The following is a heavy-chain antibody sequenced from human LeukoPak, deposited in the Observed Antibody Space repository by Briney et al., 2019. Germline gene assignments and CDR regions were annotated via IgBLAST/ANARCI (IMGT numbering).Heavy chain of an antibody. D-gene: IGHD6-13*01. CDR1: GFTFSDYY. CDR3: ARDAFKYSSIAPGY. J-gene: IGHJ4*02. V-gene: IGHV3-11*01. CDR2: ISSSGSTI. Sequence: GGSLRLSCAASGFTFSDYYMSWIRQAPGKGLEWVSYISSSGSTIYYADSVKGRFTISRDNAKNSLYLQMNSLRAEDTAVYYCARDAFKYSSIAPGYWGQGTLVTVSS.